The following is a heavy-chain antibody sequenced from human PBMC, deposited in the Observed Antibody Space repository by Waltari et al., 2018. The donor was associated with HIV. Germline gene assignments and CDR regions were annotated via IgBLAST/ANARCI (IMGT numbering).Heavy chain of an antibody. V-gene: IGHV3-23*01. CDR1: GFTFSNYG. Sequence: EVQVLESGGALVQPGGSLRLSCAASGFTFSNYGMSWVRQAPGKGLGGVATIRGSGGSTYFADSVKGRFTVSRDNSKNTLYLQMNSLRAEDTAVYFCVKEHQYSHSWYSYYGMDVWGQGTTVTVSS. CDR3: VKEHQYSHSWYSYYGMDV. D-gene: IGHD6-13*01. J-gene: IGHJ6*02. CDR2: IRGSGGST.